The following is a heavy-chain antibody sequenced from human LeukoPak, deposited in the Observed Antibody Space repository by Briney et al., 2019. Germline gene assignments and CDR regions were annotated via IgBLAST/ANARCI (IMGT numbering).Heavy chain of an antibody. J-gene: IGHJ6*02. Sequence: ASVKVSCKASVYTFTSYYMHWVRQAPGQGLEWMGIINPSGGSTSYAQKFQGRVTMTRDTSTSTVYMELSSLRSEDTAVYYSARVSRTWSHYYDMDVWGQGTTVAVSS. D-gene: IGHD3-3*01. CDR2: INPSGGST. V-gene: IGHV1-46*01. CDR3: ARVSRTWSHYYDMDV. CDR1: VYTFTSYY.